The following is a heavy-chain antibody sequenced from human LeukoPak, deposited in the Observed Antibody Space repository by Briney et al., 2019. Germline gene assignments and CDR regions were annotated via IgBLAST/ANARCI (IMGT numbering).Heavy chain of an antibody. CDR2: IYTTGST. D-gene: IGHD3-22*01. J-gene: IGHJ4*02. CDR3: ARVTTCGYYNC. V-gene: IGHV4-61*02. CDR1: GDSISSGTYY. Sequence: SETLSLTCTVSGDSISSGTYYWPWIRQPAGKGLEWIGRIYTTGSTNYNPSLKSQVTMSTDTSKNQFSLKLSSVTAADTAVYYCARVTTCGYYNCWGQGTLVTVSS.